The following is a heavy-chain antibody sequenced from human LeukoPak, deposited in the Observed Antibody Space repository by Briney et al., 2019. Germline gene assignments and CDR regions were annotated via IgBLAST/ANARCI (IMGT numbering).Heavy chain of an antibody. CDR2: IRSDGTNK. CDR1: GFTFTSHG. D-gene: IGHD5-18*01. CDR3: ARFYVDTAMVGYYYYYYMDV. Sequence: PGGSLRLSCAASGFTFTSHGMHWVRQAPGKGLEWVAFIRSDGTNKYYADSVKGRFTISRDNAKNSLYLQMNSLRAEDTAVYYCARFYVDTAMVGYYYYYYMDVWGKGTTVTISS. J-gene: IGHJ6*03. V-gene: IGHV3-30*02.